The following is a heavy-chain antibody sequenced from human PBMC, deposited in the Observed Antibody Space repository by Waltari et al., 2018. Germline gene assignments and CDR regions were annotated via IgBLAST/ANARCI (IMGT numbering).Heavy chain of an antibody. Sequence: QVQLVQSGAEVKKPGASVKVSCKASGYTFTGYYMHWVRQAPGQGLELMGRINPNSGGTNYAQKFQGRVTMTRDTSISTAYMGLSRLRSDETAVYYWAGTYYGDLYYFDYWGQGTLVTVSS. CDR1: GYTFTGYY. V-gene: IGHV1-2*06. J-gene: IGHJ4*02. CDR3: AGTYYGDLYYFDY. D-gene: IGHD4-17*01. CDR2: INPNSGGT.